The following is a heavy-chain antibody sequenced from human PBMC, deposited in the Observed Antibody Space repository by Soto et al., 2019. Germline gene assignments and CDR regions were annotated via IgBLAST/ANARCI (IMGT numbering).Heavy chain of an antibody. CDR2: IYWDDDK. Sequence: QITLKESGPTLVRPTQTLTLTCTFSGFSLTTSGMNVGWIRQPPGKALEWLALIYWDDDKRYSPSLKNRLTITKDTSKNQVVLTMTNMDPVDTATYYCAHSEGSSCVCDSWGKGTRVTVSS. CDR3: AHSEGSSCVCDS. V-gene: IGHV2-5*02. J-gene: IGHJ4*02. D-gene: IGHD6-13*01. CDR1: GFSLTTSGMN.